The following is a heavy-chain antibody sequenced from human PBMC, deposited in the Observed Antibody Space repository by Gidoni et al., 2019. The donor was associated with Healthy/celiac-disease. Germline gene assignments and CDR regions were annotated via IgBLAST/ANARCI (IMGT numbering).Heavy chain of an antibody. CDR3: ALPYYYDSSGYSFQH. J-gene: IGHJ1*01. CDR1: GYTSTSYA. Sequence: QVQLVQSGAEVKKPGASVKVSCKASGYTSTSYAMHWVRQAPGQRLEWMGWINAGNGNTKYSQKFQGRVTITRDTSASTAYMELSSLRSEDTAVYYCALPYYYDSSGYSFQHWGQGTLVTVSS. D-gene: IGHD3-22*01. CDR2: INAGNGNT. V-gene: IGHV1-3*01.